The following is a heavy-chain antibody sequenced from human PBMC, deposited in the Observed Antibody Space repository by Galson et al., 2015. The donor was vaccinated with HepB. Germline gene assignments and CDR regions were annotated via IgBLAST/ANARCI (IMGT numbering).Heavy chain of an antibody. CDR2: INPNSGGT. CDR1: GYTFTGYY. D-gene: IGHD4-11*01. Sequence: SVKVSCKASGYTFTGYYMHWVRQAPGQGLEWMGRINPNSGGTNYAQKFQGRVTMTRDTSISTAYMELSRLRSDDTAVYYCASGGTTDYYYYYYMDVWGKGTTVTVSS. V-gene: IGHV1-2*06. CDR3: ASGGTTDYYYYYYMDV. J-gene: IGHJ6*03.